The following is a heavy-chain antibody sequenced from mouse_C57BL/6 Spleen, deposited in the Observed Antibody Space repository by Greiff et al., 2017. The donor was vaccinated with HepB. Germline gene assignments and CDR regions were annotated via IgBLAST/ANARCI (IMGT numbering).Heavy chain of an antibody. Sequence: QVQLQQPGAELVRPGSSVKLSCKASGYTFTSYWMHWVKQRPIQGLEWIGNIDPSDSETHYNQKFKDKATLTVDKSSSTAYMQLSSLTSEDSAVYYCARWWGNYSHDDAMDYWGQGTSVTVSS. D-gene: IGHD2-1*01. CDR2: IDPSDSET. J-gene: IGHJ4*01. V-gene: IGHV1-52*01. CDR3: ARWWGNYSHDDAMDY. CDR1: GYTFTSYW.